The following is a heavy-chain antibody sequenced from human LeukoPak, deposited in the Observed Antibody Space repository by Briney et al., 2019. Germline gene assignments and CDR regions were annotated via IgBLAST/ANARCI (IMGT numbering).Heavy chain of an antibody. V-gene: IGHV3-23*01. J-gene: IGHJ4*02. CDR2: ISGLGLTT. Sequence: PGGSLRLSCATSGFTFSNYNMNWVRQAPGKGLEWVSDISGLGLTTHYADAVRGRFTISRDNSKNTLYLQMNSLVVDDTAVYYCAKGGNREELLEWIDSWGQGTLLTVSS. CDR3: AKGGNREELLEWIDS. CDR1: GFTFSNYN. D-gene: IGHD3-3*01.